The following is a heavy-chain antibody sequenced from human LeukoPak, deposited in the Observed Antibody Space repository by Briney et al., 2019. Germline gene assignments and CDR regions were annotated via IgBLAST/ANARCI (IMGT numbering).Heavy chain of an antibody. Sequence: GGSLRLSCAASGFTVSSSYMYWVRQAPGKGLEWVSFFYRGDSTYYAESVRGRFTISRDNSKNTLYLLMNSLIPEDTAVYYCAREVVSSPSYFDSWGQGTLVTVSS. D-gene: IGHD2-15*01. J-gene: IGHJ4*02. CDR1: GFTVSSSY. CDR3: AREVVSSPSYFDS. CDR2: FYRGDST. V-gene: IGHV3-53*01.